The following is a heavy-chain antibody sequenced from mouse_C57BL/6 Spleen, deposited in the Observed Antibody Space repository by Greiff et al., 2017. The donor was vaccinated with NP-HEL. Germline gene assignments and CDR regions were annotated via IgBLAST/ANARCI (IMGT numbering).Heavy chain of an antibody. CDR2: ISSGGSYT. CDR3: ARHLDYYGSSYGAMDY. D-gene: IGHD1-1*01. CDR1: GFTFSSYG. V-gene: IGHV5-6*02. Sequence: DVMLVESGGDLVKPGGSLKLSCAASGFTFSSYGMSWVRQTPDKRLEWVATISSGGSYTYYLDSVKGRFTISRDNAKNTLYLQMSSLKSEDTAMYYCARHLDYYGSSYGAMDYWGQGTSVTVSS. J-gene: IGHJ4*01.